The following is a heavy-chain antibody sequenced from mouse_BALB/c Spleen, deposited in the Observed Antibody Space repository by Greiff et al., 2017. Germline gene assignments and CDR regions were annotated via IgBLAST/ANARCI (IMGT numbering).Heavy chain of an antibody. CDR3: ARARDYDDYAMDY. J-gene: IGHJ4*01. D-gene: IGHD2-4*01. Sequence: QVHVKQSGAELARPGASVKLSCKASGYTFTSYWMQWVKQRPGQGLEWIGAIYPGDGDTRYTQKFKGKATLTADKSSSTAYMQLSSLASEDSAVYYCARARDYDDYAMDYWGQGTSVTVAS. CDR1: GYTFTSYW. V-gene: IGHV1-87*01. CDR2: IYPGDGDT.